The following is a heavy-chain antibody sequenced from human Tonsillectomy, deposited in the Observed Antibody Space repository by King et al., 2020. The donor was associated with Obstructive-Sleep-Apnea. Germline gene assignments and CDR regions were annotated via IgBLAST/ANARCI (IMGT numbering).Heavy chain of an antibody. CDR1: GYTFSKYW. J-gene: IGHJ4*02. CDR3: ARLVEDGHSLGRLDY. D-gene: IGHD3-16*01. V-gene: IGHV5-51*01. CDR2: IYPGDSDT. Sequence: VQLVESGAEGKKPGESLKISCKGSGYTFSKYWIGWVRQVPGKGLEWMGMIYPGDSDTRNSPSFEGQVTISVDKSVSTAYLQWSSLKASDTAMYYCARLVEDGHSLGRLDYWGQGTLVIVSS.